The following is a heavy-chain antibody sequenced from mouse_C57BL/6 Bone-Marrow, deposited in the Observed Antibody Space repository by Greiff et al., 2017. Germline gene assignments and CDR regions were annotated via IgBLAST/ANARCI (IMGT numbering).Heavy chain of an antibody. Sequence: EVQLQQSGAELVRPGASVKLSCTASGFNIKDDYMHWVKQRPEQGLEWIGWIDPENGDTEYASKFQGKATITADTSSNTAYLQLSSLTSEDTAVYYCTTPATYYFDYWGQCTTLTVSS. J-gene: IGHJ2*01. CDR2: IDPENGDT. D-gene: IGHD1-1*01. CDR1: GFNIKDDY. V-gene: IGHV14-4*01. CDR3: TTPATYYFDY.